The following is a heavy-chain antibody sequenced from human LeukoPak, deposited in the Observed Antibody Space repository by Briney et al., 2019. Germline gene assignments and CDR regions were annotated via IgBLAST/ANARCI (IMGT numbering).Heavy chain of an antibody. Sequence: GGSLRLSCAASGFTVSSNYMNWVRQAPGKGLEWVSYISSSGSTIYYADSVKGRFTISRDNAKKSLSLQMNSLRAEDTAVYYCARGHLGYSSGSDNWGQGTLVTVSS. V-gene: IGHV3-48*04. CDR3: ARGHLGYSSGSDN. CDR2: ISSSGSTI. D-gene: IGHD6-19*01. CDR1: GFTVSSNY. J-gene: IGHJ4*02.